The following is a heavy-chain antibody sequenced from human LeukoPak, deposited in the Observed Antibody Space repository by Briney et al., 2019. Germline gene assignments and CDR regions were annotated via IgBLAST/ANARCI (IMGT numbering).Heavy chain of an antibody. CDR3: ARIEYSGYGCDY. Sequence: GRSLRLSCAASGFTFSSYGMHWVRQAPGKGLEWVVVIWYDGSNKYYADSVKGRFTIFRDNSKNTLYLQMSSLRADDMAVYYCARIEYSGYGCDYGGQGTLVTVFS. J-gene: IGHJ4*02. V-gene: IGHV3-33*03. CDR1: GFTFSSYG. D-gene: IGHD5-12*01. CDR2: IWYDGSNK.